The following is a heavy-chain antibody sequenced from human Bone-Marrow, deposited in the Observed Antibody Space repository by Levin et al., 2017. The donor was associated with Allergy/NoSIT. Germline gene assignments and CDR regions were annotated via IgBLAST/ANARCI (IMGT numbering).Heavy chain of an antibody. CDR1: GFTFSSRA. CDR2: IRYDGSDK. J-gene: IGHJ2*01. Sequence: SCAASGFTFSSRAMHWVRQAPGKGLEWVAVIRYDGSDKYSGDSVKGRFTISRDNSKSTLYLQMNSLRAEDTAMYYCAGESSTADVWFFDFWGRGTLVTVSS. V-gene: IGHV3-33*01. D-gene: IGHD2-2*01. CDR3: AGESSTADVWFFDF.